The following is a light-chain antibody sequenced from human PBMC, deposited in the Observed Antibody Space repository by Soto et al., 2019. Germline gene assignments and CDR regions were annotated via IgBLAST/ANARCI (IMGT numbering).Light chain of an antibody. CDR2: DAS. Sequence: EIVLTQSPGTLSLSPGERATLSCRASQSISSNDLAWFQQKPGQAPRLLIYDASNRATGIPARFSGSGSGTDFTLTISSLEPEDFAVYYCQQRSNWPSITFGQGTRLEIK. J-gene: IGKJ5*01. CDR3: QQRSNWPSIT. CDR1: QSISSN. V-gene: IGKV3-11*01.